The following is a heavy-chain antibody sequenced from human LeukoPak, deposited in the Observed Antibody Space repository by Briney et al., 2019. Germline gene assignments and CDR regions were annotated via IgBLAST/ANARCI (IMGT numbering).Heavy chain of an antibody. V-gene: IGHV4-59*08. Sequence: SEALSLTCTVSGDSLSSYYWSWIRQPPGKGLEWIGYIYYSGSTNYNPSLKSRVTNSADTSKSLFSLRLSSVTAAYTAVYYLARQDIVVVPAAPPLDWFDPWGQGTLVTVSS. CDR2: IYYSGST. J-gene: IGHJ5*02. D-gene: IGHD2-2*01. CDR3: ARQDIVVVPAAPPLDWFDP. CDR1: GDSLSSYY.